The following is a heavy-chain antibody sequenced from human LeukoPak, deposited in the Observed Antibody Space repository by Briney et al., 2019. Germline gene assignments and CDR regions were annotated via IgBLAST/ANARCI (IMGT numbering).Heavy chain of an antibody. CDR2: MNPNSGNT. CDR3: ARAQAGGSSGWYFYFHYYMDV. CDR1: GYTFIGYY. D-gene: IGHD6-19*01. Sequence: ASVKVSCKTSGYTFIGYYMHLVRRAPGQGLEWMGWMNPNSGNTGYAQKFQGRVTMTRNTSISTAYMELSSLRSEDTAVYYCARAQAGGSSGWYFYFHYYMDVWGKGTTVTISS. J-gene: IGHJ6*03. V-gene: IGHV1-8*01.